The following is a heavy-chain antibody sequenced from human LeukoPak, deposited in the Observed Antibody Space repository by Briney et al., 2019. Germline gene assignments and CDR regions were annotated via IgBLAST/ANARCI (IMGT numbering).Heavy chain of an antibody. Sequence: GGSLRLSCAAPGFTFSSYSIHWVRQAPGKGLEWVAVISYDGSNKYYADSVKGRFTISRDNSRNTLYLQMNSLTAEDTAVYYCAKADYYDTRGDGVFHHWGQGTLVTVSS. CDR3: AKADYYDTRGDGVFHH. CDR2: ISYDGSNK. D-gene: IGHD3-22*01. J-gene: IGHJ1*01. CDR1: GFTFSSYS. V-gene: IGHV3-30*18.